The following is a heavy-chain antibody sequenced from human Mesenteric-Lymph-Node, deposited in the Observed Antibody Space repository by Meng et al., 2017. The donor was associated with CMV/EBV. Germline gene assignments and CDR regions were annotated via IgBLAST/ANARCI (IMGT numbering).Heavy chain of an antibody. Sequence: GGSLRLSCAASGFTFSSYSMNWVRQAPGKGLEWVGFIRRKGYGGTIEYAASVKGRFTISRDDSKSIAYLQMNSLKSEDTAVYYCTGVRIGFDYWGQGTLVTVSS. CDR1: GFTFSSYS. CDR3: TGVRIGFDY. J-gene: IGHJ4*02. V-gene: IGHV3-49*04. D-gene: IGHD2-15*01. CDR2: IRRKGYGGTI.